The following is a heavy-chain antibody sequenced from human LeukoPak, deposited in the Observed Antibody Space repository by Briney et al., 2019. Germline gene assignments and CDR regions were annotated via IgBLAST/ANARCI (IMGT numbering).Heavy chain of an antibody. J-gene: IGHJ5*02. Sequence: SETLSLTCAVYGGSFSGYYWSWLRQPPGKGLEWIGEINHSGSTNYNPSLKSRVTISVDTSKNQFSLKLSSVTAADTAVYYCARHRLSLGYSSSRGGWFDPWGQGTLVTVSS. CDR1: GGSFSGYY. CDR3: ARHRLSLGYSSSRGGWFDP. V-gene: IGHV4-34*01. CDR2: INHSGST. D-gene: IGHD6-13*01.